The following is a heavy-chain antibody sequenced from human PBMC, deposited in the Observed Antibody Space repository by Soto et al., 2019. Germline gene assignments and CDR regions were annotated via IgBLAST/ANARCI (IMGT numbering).Heavy chain of an antibody. J-gene: IGHJ4*02. CDR2: IYHSGIT. D-gene: IGHD3-16*01. V-gene: IGHV4-61*01. CDR1: GASVSSVNDY. CDR3: ARLDLTYYFDY. Sequence: NPSETLSLTCSVSGASVSSVNDYWSWIRQPPGKGLEWIGYIYHSGITNYNPSLKSRVTISLDTSKNQCSLTLTSVTAADTAVYFCARLDLTYYFDYWGQGTPVTVSS.